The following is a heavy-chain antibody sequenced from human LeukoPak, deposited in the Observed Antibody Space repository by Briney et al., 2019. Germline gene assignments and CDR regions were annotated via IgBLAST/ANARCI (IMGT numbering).Heavy chain of an antibody. V-gene: IGHV4-59*01. J-gene: IGHJ4*02. D-gene: IGHD3-10*01. CDR1: GGSISNYY. CDR2: IYYSGST. Sequence: KASETLSLTCTVSGGSISNYYWSWIRQPPGKGLEWIGYIYYSGSTNYNPSLKSRVTISVDTSKNQFSLKLSSVTAADTAVYYCARGFLRFPFDYWGQGTLVTVSS. CDR3: ARGFLRFPFDY.